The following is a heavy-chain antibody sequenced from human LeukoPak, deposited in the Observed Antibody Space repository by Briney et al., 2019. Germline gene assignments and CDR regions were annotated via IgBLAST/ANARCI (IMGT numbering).Heavy chain of an antibody. Sequence: PSETLSLTCTVSGYSISSGYYWGWIRQPPGKGLEWIGSIYHSGSTYYNPSLKSRVTISVDRSKNQFSLKLSSVTAADTAVYYCARVVDYYFDYWGQGTLVTVSS. CDR3: ARVVDYYFDY. D-gene: IGHD2-15*01. CDR1: GYSISSGYY. CDR2: IYHSGST. J-gene: IGHJ4*02. V-gene: IGHV4-38-2*02.